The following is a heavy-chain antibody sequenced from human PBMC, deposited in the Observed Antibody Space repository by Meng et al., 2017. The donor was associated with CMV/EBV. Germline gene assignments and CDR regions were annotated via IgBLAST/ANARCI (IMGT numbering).Heavy chain of an antibody. Sequence: GFTFSRYAMSWVRQAPGTGLEWVSAIRGSGGSTYYADSLKGRFTISSDNSKHPLYLQMNSLRAEDTAVYYCVKSEPYYGAYVAPFDYWGQGTLVTVSS. D-gene: IGHD4-17*01. CDR1: GFTFSRYA. V-gene: IGHV3-23*01. J-gene: IGHJ4*02. CDR2: IRGSGGST. CDR3: VKSEPYYGAYVAPFDY.